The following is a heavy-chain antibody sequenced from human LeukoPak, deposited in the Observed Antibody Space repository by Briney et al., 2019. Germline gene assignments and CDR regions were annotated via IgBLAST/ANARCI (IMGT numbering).Heavy chain of an antibody. D-gene: IGHD4-23*01. V-gene: IGHV3-74*01. J-gene: IGHJ4*02. Sequence: GGSLRLSCAASGFTFSSYAMSWVRQAPGKGLVWVSRIASDGSSTTYADSVKGRFSISRDNAKNTLYLQMNSLRVEDTAVYYCARGRPHGNDYWGQGTLVTVSS. CDR1: GFTFSSYA. CDR2: IASDGSST. CDR3: ARGRPHGNDY.